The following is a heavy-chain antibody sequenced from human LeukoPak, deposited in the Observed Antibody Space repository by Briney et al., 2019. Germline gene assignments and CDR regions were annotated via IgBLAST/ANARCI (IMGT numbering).Heavy chain of an antibody. CDR1: GDSINIYY. V-gene: IGHV4-4*07. Sequence: SETLSLTCSVSGDSINIYYWFWVRQPAGKGLEWIGRITGSGSTNYNPSLKSRVTMSVDTSKNQFSLKLSSVTAADTAVYYCARYDSSGYYPQFDYWGQGTLVTVSS. CDR2: ITGSGST. CDR3: ARYDSSGYYPQFDY. J-gene: IGHJ4*02. D-gene: IGHD3-22*01.